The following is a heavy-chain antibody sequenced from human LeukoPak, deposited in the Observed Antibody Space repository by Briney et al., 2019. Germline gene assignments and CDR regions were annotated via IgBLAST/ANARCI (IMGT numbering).Heavy chain of an antibody. Sequence: GGSLRLSCAASGFTFSSYGMHWVRQAPGKGLEWVAVIWYDGSNKYYADSVKGRFTISRDNSKNTLYLQMNSLRAEDTAVYYCARGRRVANGYSSLYYFDYWGQGTLVTVSS. J-gene: IGHJ4*02. CDR2: IWYDGSNK. D-gene: IGHD6-13*01. CDR1: GFTFSSYG. V-gene: IGHV3-33*01. CDR3: ARGRRVANGYSSLYYFDY.